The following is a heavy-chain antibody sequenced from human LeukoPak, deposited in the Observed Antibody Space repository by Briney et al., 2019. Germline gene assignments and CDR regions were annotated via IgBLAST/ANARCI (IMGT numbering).Heavy chain of an antibody. CDR2: IYPGDSDT. V-gene: IGHV5-51*01. D-gene: IGHD6-6*01. CDR1: GYSFTSYW. J-gene: IGHJ4*02. Sequence: GESLKISCEGSGYSFTSYWIGWVRQMPGKGLEWMGIIYPGDSDTRYSPSFQGQVTISADKSISTAYLQWSSLKASDTAMYCCARHERRGIAARTVDYWGQGTLVTVSS. CDR3: ARHERRGIAARTVDY.